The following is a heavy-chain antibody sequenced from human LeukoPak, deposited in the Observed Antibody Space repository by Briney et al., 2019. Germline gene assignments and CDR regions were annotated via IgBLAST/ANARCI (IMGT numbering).Heavy chain of an antibody. CDR2: ISSSSSYI. CDR3: ASEDDYGDR. CDR1: GGSISSGGYY. V-gene: IGHV3-11*06. Sequence: LSLTCTVSGGSISSGGYYWSWIRQAPGKGLEWVSSISSSSSYIYYADSVKGRFTISRDNAKNSLYLQMNSLRAEDTAVYYCASEDDYGDRWGQGTLVTVSS. J-gene: IGHJ4*02. D-gene: IGHD4-17*01.